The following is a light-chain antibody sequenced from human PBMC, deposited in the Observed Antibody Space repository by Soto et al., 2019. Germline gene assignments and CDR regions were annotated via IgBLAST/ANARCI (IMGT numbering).Light chain of an antibody. CDR2: KAS. CDR3: QQYNNFPGT. V-gene: IGKV1-5*03. Sequence: DIQMTQSPSTLSASVGDRVTITCRASQSISSWLAWYQQKPGKAPKLLIYKASSLESGVPSRFSGSGSRTEFTLTISSLQPDDSATYYCQQYNNFPGTFGQGTKVDIK. CDR1: QSISSW. J-gene: IGKJ1*01.